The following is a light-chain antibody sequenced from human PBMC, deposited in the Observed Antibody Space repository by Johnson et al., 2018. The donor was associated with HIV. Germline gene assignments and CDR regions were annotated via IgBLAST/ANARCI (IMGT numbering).Light chain of an antibody. Sequence: QSILTQPPSVSAAPGQKVTISCSGSSSNIGNNYVSWYKQFPGTAPKLLMYENNKRPSGIPDRFSASKSGTSATLGITGLQTGDEADYYCGTWDSSLSAYVFGTGTKVTVL. J-gene: IGLJ1*01. V-gene: IGLV1-51*02. CDR2: ENN. CDR1: SSNIGNNY. CDR3: GTWDSSLSAYV.